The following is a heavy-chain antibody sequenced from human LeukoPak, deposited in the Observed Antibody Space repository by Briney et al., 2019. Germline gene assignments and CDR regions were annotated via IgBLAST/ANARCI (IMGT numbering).Heavy chain of an antibody. CDR1: GFTFSIYD. Sequence: GGSLRLSCAASGFTFSIYDMHWVRHGTGKGLEWVSAIGTAGDSYYPGSVRGRFTISRENAKNSLYLQMNSLRAGDTAVYYCARGSGYSYDYWGQGTLVTVSS. CDR2: IGTAGDS. D-gene: IGHD5-18*01. J-gene: IGHJ4*02. V-gene: IGHV3-13*01. CDR3: ARGSGYSYDY.